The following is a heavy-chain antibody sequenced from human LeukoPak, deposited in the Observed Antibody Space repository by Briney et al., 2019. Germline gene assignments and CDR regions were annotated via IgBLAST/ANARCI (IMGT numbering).Heavy chain of an antibody. CDR3: AKDVSWNWFDP. CDR1: GFTFSIYA. Sequence: PGRSLRLSCAASGFTFSIYAMHWVRQAPGKGLEWVAVISYDGSNKYYADSVKGRFTISRDNSKNTLYLQMNTLRAEDTAVYYCAKDVSWNWFDPWGQGTLVTVSS. V-gene: IGHV3-30*18. CDR2: ISYDGSNK. J-gene: IGHJ5*02.